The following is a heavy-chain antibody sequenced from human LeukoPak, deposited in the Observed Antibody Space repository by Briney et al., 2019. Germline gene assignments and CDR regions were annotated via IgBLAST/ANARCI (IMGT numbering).Heavy chain of an antibody. V-gene: IGHV4-39*07. Sequence: SENLSLTCTVSGGSISSSSYYWGWIRQPPGKGLEWIGSIYYSGSTYYNPSLKSRVTISVDTSKNQFSLKLSSVTAADPAVYYCASTPRSPKDYWGQGTLVTVSS. J-gene: IGHJ4*02. D-gene: IGHD3-10*01. CDR1: GGSISSSSYY. CDR3: ASTPRSPKDY. CDR2: IYYSGST.